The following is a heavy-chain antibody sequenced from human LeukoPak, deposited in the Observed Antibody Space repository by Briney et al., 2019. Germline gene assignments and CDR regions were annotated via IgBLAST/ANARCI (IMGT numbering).Heavy chain of an antibody. CDR3: ARELKWELPGGGHDAFDI. CDR1: GFNFSSYG. D-gene: IGHD1-26*01. Sequence: PGGSLRLSCAASGFNFSSYGMHWVRQAPGKGLEWVAVISYDGSNKYYADSVKGRFTISRDNSKNTLYLQMNSLRAEDTAVYYCARELKWELPGGGHDAFDIWGQGTMVTVSS. CDR2: ISYDGSNK. V-gene: IGHV3-30*03. J-gene: IGHJ3*02.